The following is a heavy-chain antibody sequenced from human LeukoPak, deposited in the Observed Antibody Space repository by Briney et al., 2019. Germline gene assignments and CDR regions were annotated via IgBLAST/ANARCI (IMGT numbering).Heavy chain of an antibody. D-gene: IGHD1-26*01. CDR2: ISSSRSYI. Sequence: PGGSLRLSCAASGFTFSSYSMNWVRQAPGKGLEWVSSISSSRSYIFYADSVKGRFTISRDNAKNSLYLQMNSLGPEDTAVYYCARDPYSGNYGNYYYYYMDVWGKGTTVTISS. V-gene: IGHV3-21*01. CDR1: GFTFSSYS. CDR3: ARDPYSGNYGNYYYYYMDV. J-gene: IGHJ6*03.